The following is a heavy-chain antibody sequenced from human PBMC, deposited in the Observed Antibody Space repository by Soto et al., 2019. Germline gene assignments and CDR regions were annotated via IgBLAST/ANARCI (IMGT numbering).Heavy chain of an antibody. CDR1: GFTFSSYG. J-gene: IGHJ5*02. CDR3: AKEVGAHNWFDP. V-gene: IGHV3-30*18. Sequence: QVQLVESGGGVVQPGRSLRLSCAASGFTFSSYGMHWVRQAPGKGLEWVAVISYDGSNKYYADSVKGRFTISRDNSKNTLYLQMNSLRAEDTTVYYCAKEVGAHNWFDPWGQGTLVTVSS. CDR2: ISYDGSNK. D-gene: IGHD1-26*01.